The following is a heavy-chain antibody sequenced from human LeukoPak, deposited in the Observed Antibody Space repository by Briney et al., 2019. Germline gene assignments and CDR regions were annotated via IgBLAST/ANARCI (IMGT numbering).Heavy chain of an antibody. CDR1: GFTVSTNY. V-gene: IGHV3-53*01. D-gene: IGHD6-13*01. CDR2: IYSGGNT. Sequence: GGSLRLSCAASGFTVSTNYMSWVRQAPGKGLEWVSVIYSGGNTYYAASVKGRFTISRDSSRNTLYLQMTTLRAEDTAVYYCARVKAAAGTGSLDSWGQGTLVTVSS. J-gene: IGHJ4*02. CDR3: ARVKAAAGTGSLDS.